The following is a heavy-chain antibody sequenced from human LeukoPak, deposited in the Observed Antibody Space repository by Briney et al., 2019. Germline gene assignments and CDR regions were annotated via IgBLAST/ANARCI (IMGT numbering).Heavy chain of an antibody. CDR2: IIPIFGTA. CDR1: GGTFSSYA. J-gene: IGHJ4*02. CDR3: ARFSSIAARSDFDY. Sequence: GASVKVSCKASGGTFSSYAISWVRQAPGQGLEWMGGIIPIFGTANYAQKFQGRVMITADKSTSTAYMELSSLRSEDTAVYYCARFSSIAARSDFDYWGQGTLVTVSS. D-gene: IGHD6-6*01. V-gene: IGHV1-69*06.